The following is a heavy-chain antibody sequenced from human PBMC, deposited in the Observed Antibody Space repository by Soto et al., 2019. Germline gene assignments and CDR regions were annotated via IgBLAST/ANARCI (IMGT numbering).Heavy chain of an antibody. CDR2: IYYSGST. J-gene: IGHJ6*02. CDR1: GGSISSGDYY. CDR3: ARASPTRMYYYYYGMDV. Sequence: SETLSLTCTVSGGSISSGDYYWSWIRQPPGKGLEWIGYIYYSGSTYYNPSLKSRVTISVDTSKNQFSLKLSSVTAADTAVYYRARASPTRMYYYYYGMDVWGQGTTVTVSS. V-gene: IGHV4-30-4*01. D-gene: IGHD3-16*01.